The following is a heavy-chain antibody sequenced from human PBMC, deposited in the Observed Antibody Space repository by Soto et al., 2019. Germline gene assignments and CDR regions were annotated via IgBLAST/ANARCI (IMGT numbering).Heavy chain of an antibody. CDR1: GYTFTSYG. Sequence: ASVKVSCKASGYTFTSYGISRVRQAPGQGLEWMGWISAYNGNTNYAQKLQGRVTMTTDTSTSTAYMELRSLRSDDTAVYYCARDHSSGWYNYYYYYGMDVWGQGTTVTVSS. D-gene: IGHD6-19*01. J-gene: IGHJ6*02. V-gene: IGHV1-18*04. CDR2: ISAYNGNT. CDR3: ARDHSSGWYNYYYYYGMDV.